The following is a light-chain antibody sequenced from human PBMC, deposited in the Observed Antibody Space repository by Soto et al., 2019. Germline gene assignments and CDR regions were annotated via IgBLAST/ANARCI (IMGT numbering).Light chain of an antibody. CDR3: ATWDRSLSVGV. Sequence: QSVLTQPPSVSAAPGQKVTISCSGSSSNIGNNYVFWYQQLPGTAPKLLIYDNDKRPSGIPDRFSGSKSGTSATLGITGLQNGDEDDYYCATWDRSLSVGVFGGGTKVTVL. J-gene: IGLJ2*01. CDR2: DND. CDR1: SSNIGNNY. V-gene: IGLV1-51*01.